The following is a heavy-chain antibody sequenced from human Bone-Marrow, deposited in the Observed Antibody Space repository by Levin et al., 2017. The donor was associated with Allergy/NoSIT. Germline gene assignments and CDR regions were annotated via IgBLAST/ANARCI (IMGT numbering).Heavy chain of an antibody. CDR3: ARGSGYPIYYYYYMDG. V-gene: IGHV3-33*01. J-gene: IGHJ6*03. CDR2: IWYDGSNK. CDR1: GFTFSSYG. Sequence: GESLKISCAASGFTFSSYGMHWVRQAPGKGLEWVAVIWYDGSNKYYADSVKGRFTISRDNSKNTLYLQMNSLRAEDTAVYYCARGSGYPIYYYYYMDGWGKGTTVTVSS. D-gene: IGHD5-12*01.